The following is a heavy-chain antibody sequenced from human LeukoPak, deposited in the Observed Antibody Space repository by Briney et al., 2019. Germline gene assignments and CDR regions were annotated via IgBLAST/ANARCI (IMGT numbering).Heavy chain of an antibody. CDR2: ISYDGSNK. J-gene: IGHJ4*02. CDR3: ARERMTHYYDNSGYSHEFDY. D-gene: IGHD3-22*01. Sequence: GGSLRLSCAASGFTFSSYAMHWVRQAPGKGLEWVAVISYDGSNKYYADSVKGRFTISRDNSKNTLYLQMNSLRAEDTAVYYCARERMTHYYDNSGYSHEFDYWGQGTLVTVSS. CDR1: GFTFSSYA. V-gene: IGHV3-30-3*01.